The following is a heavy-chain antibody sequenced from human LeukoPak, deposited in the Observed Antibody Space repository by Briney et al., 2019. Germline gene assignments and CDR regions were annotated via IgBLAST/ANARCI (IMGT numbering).Heavy chain of an antibody. Sequence: SETLSLTCTVSGGSISSSSYYWGWIRQPPGKGLEWIGSIYYSGSTYYNPSLKSRVTISVDTSKNQFSLKLSSVTAADTAVYYCARSPIDQDRIQPTEVIDPWGQGTLVTVSS. CDR2: IYYSGST. V-gene: IGHV4-39*07. J-gene: IGHJ5*02. CDR1: GGSISSSSYY. D-gene: IGHD5-18*01. CDR3: ARSPIDQDRIQPTEVIDP.